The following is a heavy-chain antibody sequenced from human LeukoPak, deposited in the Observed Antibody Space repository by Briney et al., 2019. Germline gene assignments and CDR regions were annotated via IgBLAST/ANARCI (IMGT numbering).Heavy chain of an antibody. V-gene: IGHV3-11*01. D-gene: IGHD6-13*01. CDR2: ISSSGSTI. CDR3: ARENIAAAGVFDY. Sequence: PGGSLRLSCAASGFTFSDYYMSWIRQAPGKGLEWVSYISSSGSTIYYADSVKGRFTISRDNAKNSLCLQMNSLRAEDTAVYYCARENIAAAGVFDYWGQGTLVTVSS. CDR1: GFTFSDYY. J-gene: IGHJ4*02.